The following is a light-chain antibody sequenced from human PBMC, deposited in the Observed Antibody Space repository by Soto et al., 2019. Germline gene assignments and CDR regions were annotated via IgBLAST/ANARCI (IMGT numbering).Light chain of an antibody. CDR2: GAS. Sequence: EIALTQSPGTLSLSPGGRATLSCRASQSVSSNLAWYQQKPGQAPRLLIYGASTRATGIPARFSGSGSGTEFTLTISSLQSEDFAVYYCQQYNNWPPITFGQGTRLENK. CDR1: QSVSSN. J-gene: IGKJ5*01. CDR3: QQYNNWPPIT. V-gene: IGKV3-15*01.